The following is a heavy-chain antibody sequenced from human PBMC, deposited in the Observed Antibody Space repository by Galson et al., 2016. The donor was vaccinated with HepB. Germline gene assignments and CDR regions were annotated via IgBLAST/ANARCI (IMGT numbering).Heavy chain of an antibody. CDR3: ARTQQVAHFDF. J-gene: IGHJ4*01. CDR2: ITNSGSHV. V-gene: IGHV3-21*01. CDR1: GFRFSSYT. Sequence: SLRLSCAASGFRFSSYTLNWVRQAPGKGLEWVSSITNSGSHVYLADSIEGRFTISRDNAKNLLYLQMTSLRADDTAVYFCARTQQVAHFDFWGQGTLVTVSS. D-gene: IGHD6-13*01.